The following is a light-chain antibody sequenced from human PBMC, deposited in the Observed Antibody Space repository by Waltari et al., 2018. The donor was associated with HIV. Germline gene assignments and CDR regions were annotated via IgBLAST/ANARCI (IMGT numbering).Light chain of an antibody. J-gene: IGKJ2*01. CDR2: YAA. Sequence: EIVLTQSPDFQSVTPKEKVTTTCRASQSIGSNLHWYQQKPDQSPKLLIKYAALSFSGVPSRLSGSGSVTDLTLTISRLNAEDAATYYCHQSSSLPHTFGQGTKLEIK. CDR3: HQSSSLPHT. CDR1: QSIGSN. V-gene: IGKV6-21*01.